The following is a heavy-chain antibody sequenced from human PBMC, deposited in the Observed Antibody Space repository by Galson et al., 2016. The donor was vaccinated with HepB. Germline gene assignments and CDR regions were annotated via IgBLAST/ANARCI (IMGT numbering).Heavy chain of an antibody. J-gene: IGHJ4*02. CDR1: GFTVSNNY. CDR2: IYSTGST. Sequence: SLRLSCAASGFTVSNNYMTWVRQAPGKGLEWVSVIYSTGSTKYADSVKGRFTVFRDNSRDTLYLQINSLSAEDTAVYYCAGDRGGTYSNCFDYWGQGTMVTVSS. V-gene: IGHV3-53*01. D-gene: IGHD1-26*01. CDR3: AGDRGGTYSNCFDY.